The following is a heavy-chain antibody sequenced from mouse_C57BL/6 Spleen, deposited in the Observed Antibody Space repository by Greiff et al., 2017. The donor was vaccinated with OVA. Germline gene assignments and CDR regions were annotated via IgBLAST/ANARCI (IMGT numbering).Heavy chain of an antibody. CDR2: IDPSDSYT. Sequence: VQLQQPGAELVMPGASVKLSCKASGYTFTSYWMHWVKQRPGQGLEWIGEIDPSDSYTNYTQKFKGKTTLTVDKSSSTAYMQLSSLTSEDSAVYYCALYYGSSPYAYWGQGTMVTVSA. CDR3: ALYYGSSPYAY. D-gene: IGHD1-1*01. V-gene: IGHV1-69*01. J-gene: IGHJ3*01. CDR1: GYTFTSYW.